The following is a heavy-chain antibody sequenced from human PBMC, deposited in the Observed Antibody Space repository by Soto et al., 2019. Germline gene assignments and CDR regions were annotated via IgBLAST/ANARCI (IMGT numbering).Heavy chain of an antibody. J-gene: IGHJ4*02. CDR2: VDLEDGET. CDR3: ASSGSYNQPYQLNY. Sequence: EVQLVQSGAEVKKPGASVKISCKVSGYTFTDYYMHWVQQAPGKGLEWMGLVDLEDGETMYAEKFQGRVTITEDTSTDTAYMDLSSLRSEDTAVYYCASSGSYNQPYQLNYWGQGTLVTVSS. D-gene: IGHD1-26*01. V-gene: IGHV1-69-2*01. CDR1: GYTFTDYY.